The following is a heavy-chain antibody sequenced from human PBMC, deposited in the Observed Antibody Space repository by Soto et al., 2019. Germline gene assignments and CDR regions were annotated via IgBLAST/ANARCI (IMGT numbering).Heavy chain of an antibody. J-gene: IGHJ3*02. V-gene: IGHV1-46*03. D-gene: IGHD4-17*01. CDR2: INPSGGST. CDR1: GYTFTSYY. CDR3: ASEPIKYNYGDYVGAFDI. Sequence: QVQLVQSGAEVKKPGASVKVSCKASGYTFTSYYMHWVRQAPGQGLEWMGIINPSGGSTSYAQKFQGRVTMTRDTSTSTVYMELSSLRSEDTAVYYCASEPIKYNYGDYVGAFDIWGQGTMVTVSS.